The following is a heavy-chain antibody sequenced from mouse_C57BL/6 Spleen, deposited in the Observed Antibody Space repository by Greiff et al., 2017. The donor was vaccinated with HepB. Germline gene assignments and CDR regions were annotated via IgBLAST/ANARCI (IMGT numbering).Heavy chain of an antibody. CDR2: IYPGDGDT. J-gene: IGHJ2*01. V-gene: IGHV1-82*01. D-gene: IGHD1-1*01. Sequence: VQLVESGPELVKPGASVKISCKASGYAFSSSWMNWVKQRPGKGLEWIGRIYPGDGDTNYNGKFKGKATLTADKSSSTAYMQLSSLTSEDSAVYFCARSSNYYGSSLDYWGQGTTLTVSS. CDR1: GYAFSSSW. CDR3: ARSSNYYGSSLDY.